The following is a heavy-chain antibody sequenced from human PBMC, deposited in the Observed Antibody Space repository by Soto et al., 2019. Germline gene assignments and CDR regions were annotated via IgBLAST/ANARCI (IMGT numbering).Heavy chain of an antibody. D-gene: IGHD5-12*01. V-gene: IGHV1-18*01. CDR3: ARSPKPFRLGYSCDDSFSYYYYYMDV. Sequence: VASVKVSCKASGYTFTSYGISWVRQAPGQGLEWMGWISAYNGNTNYAQKLQGRVTMTTDTSTSTAYMELRSLRSDDTAVYYRARSPKPFRLGYSCDDSFSYYYYYMDVWGKGTTVTVS. CDR2: ISAYNGNT. J-gene: IGHJ6*03. CDR1: GYTFTSYG.